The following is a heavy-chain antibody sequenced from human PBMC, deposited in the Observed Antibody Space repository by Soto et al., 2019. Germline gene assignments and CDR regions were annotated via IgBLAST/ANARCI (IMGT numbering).Heavy chain of an antibody. V-gene: IGHV1-18*01. J-gene: IGHJ5*02. CDR3: ARKSSSSSWFDP. D-gene: IGHD6-6*01. CDR2: ISGYNGNT. CDR1: GYTFFSYG. Sequence: ASVKVSCKTSGYTFFSYGISWVRQAPGQGLEWMGWISGYNGNTNYAQKFQARVTMTADTSTRTAYMELRSLRSDDTAFYYCARKSSSSSWFDPWGQGTLVTISS.